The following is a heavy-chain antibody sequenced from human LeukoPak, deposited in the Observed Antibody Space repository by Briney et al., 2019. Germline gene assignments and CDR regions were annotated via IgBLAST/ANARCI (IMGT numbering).Heavy chain of an antibody. V-gene: IGHV3-23*01. CDR3: VKIGQGGGYYVFDC. J-gene: IGHJ4*02. CDR2: ISGSGSNT. CDR1: GFTFSSYA. Sequence: GGSLRLSCAASGFTFSSYAMSWVRQAPGKGLEWVSAISGSGSNTYYADSVKGRFSISRDNSKNTLYLQMNSLRAEDTAVYYCVKIGQGGGYYVFDCWGQGTLVTVSS. D-gene: IGHD3-3*01.